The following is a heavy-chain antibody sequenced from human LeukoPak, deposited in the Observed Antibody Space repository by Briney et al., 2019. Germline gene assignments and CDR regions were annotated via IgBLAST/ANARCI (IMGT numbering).Heavy chain of an antibody. D-gene: IGHD6-19*01. V-gene: IGHV4-59*01. J-gene: IGHJ4*02. CDR1: GGSISSYY. CDR2: IYYSGST. CDR3: ARDGDGSGWSDY. Sequence: SKTLSLTCTVSGGSISSYYWSWIRQPPGKGLERIGYIYYSGSTNYNPSLKSRVTISVDTSKNQFSLKLSSVTAADTAVYYCARDGDGSGWSDYWGQGTLVTVSS.